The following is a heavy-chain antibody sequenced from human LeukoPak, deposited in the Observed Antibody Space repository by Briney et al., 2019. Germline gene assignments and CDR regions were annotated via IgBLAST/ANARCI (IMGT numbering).Heavy chain of an antibody. J-gene: IGHJ4*02. CDR1: GFTFSSYW. D-gene: IGHD5-18*01. CDR2: VRQDGSDK. Sequence: GGSLRLSCAASGFTFSSYWMTWVRQAPGRGLEWVANVRQDGSDKYYVDSVRGRFTISRVNAKNSLYLQMNSLRAEDTAVYYCARTVYSYGLISYFDYWGQGTLVTVSS. V-gene: IGHV3-7*04. CDR3: ARTVYSYGLISYFDY.